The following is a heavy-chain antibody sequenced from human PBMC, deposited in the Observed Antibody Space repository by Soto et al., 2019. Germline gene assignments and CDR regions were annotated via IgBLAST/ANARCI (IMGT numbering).Heavy chain of an antibody. V-gene: IGHV1-69*01. CDR3: ARGRGYDFLNKDYYYYGMDV. Sequence: QVQLVQSGAEVKKPGSSVKVSCKASGGTFSSYAISWVRQAPGQGLEWMGGNIPIFGTANYAQKFQGRVTITADESTSTAYMELSSLRSEDTAVYYCARGRGYDFLNKDYYYYGMDVWGQGTTVTVSS. CDR2: NIPIFGTA. CDR1: GGTFSSYA. D-gene: IGHD5-12*01. J-gene: IGHJ6*02.